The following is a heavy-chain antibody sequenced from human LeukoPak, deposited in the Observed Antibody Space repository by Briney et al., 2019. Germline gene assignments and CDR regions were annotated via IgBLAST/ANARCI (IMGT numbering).Heavy chain of an antibody. CDR3: ASAREASSSSRSFDY. CDR1: GYTFTSYG. V-gene: IGHV1-18*01. D-gene: IGHD6-6*01. CDR2: ISAYNGNT. J-gene: IGHJ4*02. Sequence: GASVKVSCKASGYTFTSYGISWVRQAPGQGLEWMGWISAYNGNTNYAQKLQGRVTMTTDTSTSTAYMDLRSLRSDDTAVYYCASAREASSSSRSFDYWGQGTLVTVSS.